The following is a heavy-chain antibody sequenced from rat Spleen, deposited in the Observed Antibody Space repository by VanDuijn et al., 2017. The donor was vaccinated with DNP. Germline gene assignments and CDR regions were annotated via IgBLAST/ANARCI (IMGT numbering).Heavy chain of an antibody. CDR3: ARFGPDLDY. CDR1: GYSITSNY. J-gene: IGHJ2*01. V-gene: IGHV3-1*01. Sequence: EVQLQESGPGLVKPSQSLSLTCSVTGYSITSNYWGWIRKLPGNKMEWMGFISYSGSASYNPSLKSRFSITRDTSKNQFFLQLNSVSTEDTATYYCARFGPDLDYWGQGVMVTVSS. CDR2: ISYSGSA. D-gene: IGHD3-1*01.